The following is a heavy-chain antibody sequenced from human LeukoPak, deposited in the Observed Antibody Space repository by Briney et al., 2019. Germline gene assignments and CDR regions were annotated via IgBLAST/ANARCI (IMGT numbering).Heavy chain of an antibody. CDR2: ISSSGSTI. CDR1: GFTFSSCE. V-gene: IGHV3-48*03. CDR3: ASLGSSTVTLDY. Sequence: GGSLRLSCAASGFTFSSCEMNWVRQAPGKGLEWVSYISSSGSTIYYADSVKGRFTISRDNAKNSLYLQMNSLRAEDTAVYYCASLGSSTVTLDYWGQGTLVTVSS. J-gene: IGHJ4*02. D-gene: IGHD4-17*01.